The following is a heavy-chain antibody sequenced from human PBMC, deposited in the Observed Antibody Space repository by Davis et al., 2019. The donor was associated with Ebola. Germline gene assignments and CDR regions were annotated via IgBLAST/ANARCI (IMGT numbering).Heavy chain of an antibody. CDR1: GFSFSNYW. Sequence: GESLKISCAASGFSFSNYWMSWVRQAPGKGPEWVANIKQDGSERFYVDSVKGRFTISRDNSKNTLYLQMNSLRAEDTAVYYCAKASGSDGMAFDYWGQGTLVAVSP. J-gene: IGHJ4*02. CDR3: AKASGSDGMAFDY. V-gene: IGHV3-7*01. D-gene: IGHD1-26*01. CDR2: IKQDGSER.